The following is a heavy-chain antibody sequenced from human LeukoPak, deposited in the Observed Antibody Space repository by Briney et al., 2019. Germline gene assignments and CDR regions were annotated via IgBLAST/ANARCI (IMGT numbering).Heavy chain of an antibody. V-gene: IGHV3-21*01. CDR2: ISSSSSYI. Sequence: GGAPRLSCAASGYTFRNGSMKCVRQAPGKGLEWVSSISSSSSYIYYADSVKGRFTISRDNAKNSLYLQMNSLRAEDTAVYYCAREDSMVRVYDYWGQGTLVTVSS. J-gene: IGHJ4*02. CDR3: AREDSMVRVYDY. D-gene: IGHD3-10*01. CDR1: GYTFRNGS.